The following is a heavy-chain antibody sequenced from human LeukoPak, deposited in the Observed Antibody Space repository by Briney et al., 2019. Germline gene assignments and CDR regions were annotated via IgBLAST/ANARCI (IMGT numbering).Heavy chain of an antibody. D-gene: IGHD3-16*01. CDR1: EFIIISDW. V-gene: IGHV3-7*01. CDR3: MRSLERVGTRDY. J-gene: IGHJ4*02. CDR2: INQAGSEK. Sequence: PGGSLRLSCAASEFIIISDWITWFRQAPGKGLEWVANINQAGSEKYYMDSVKGRFTISIDNAKKSLFLQMNSLTAEDTGLYYCMRSLERVGTRDYCVQATLVTVSS.